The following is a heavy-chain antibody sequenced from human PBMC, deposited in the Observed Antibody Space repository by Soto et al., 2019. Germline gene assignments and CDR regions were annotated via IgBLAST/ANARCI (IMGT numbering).Heavy chain of an antibody. D-gene: IGHD6-19*01. J-gene: IGHJ4*02. V-gene: IGHV4-34*01. CDR3: ARGLITGSHYSGGWYYFDS. CDR2: INHSGSA. CDR1: GESFSGHI. Sequence: QVQLQQSGAGLLKPSETLSLTCAVYGESFSGHIWTWIRQTPGKGLQWIRQINHSGSASYNPSLKSRVTISVHTSNSQFSLELSSVTAADTAVYYCARGLITGSHYSGGWYYFDSWGQGTQVTVSS.